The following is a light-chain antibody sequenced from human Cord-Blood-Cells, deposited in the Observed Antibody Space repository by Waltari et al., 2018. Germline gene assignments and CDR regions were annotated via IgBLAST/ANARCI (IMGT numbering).Light chain of an antibody. V-gene: IGKV3-11*01. CDR3: QQRSNWPPIT. CDR1: QSVSSY. Sequence: ERMLSQSPAPRSWSPGDRATLSCRASQSVSSYLAWNQQKPGQAPRLLNYDASNRATGIPARFSGSGSGTDFTLTISRLEPEDFAVYYCQQRSNWPPITFGQGTRLEIK. J-gene: IGKJ5*01. CDR2: DAS.